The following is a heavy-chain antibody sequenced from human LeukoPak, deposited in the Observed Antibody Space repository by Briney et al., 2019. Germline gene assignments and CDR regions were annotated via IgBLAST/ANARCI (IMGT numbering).Heavy chain of an antibody. Sequence: SSETLSLTCAVYGGSFSGYYWSWIRQPPGKGLEWIGEINHSGSTNYNPSLKSRVTISVDTSKNQFSLKLSSVAAADTAVYYCARGHPYYYYYMDVWGKGTTVTVSS. CDR3: ARGHPYYYYYMDV. J-gene: IGHJ6*03. V-gene: IGHV4-34*01. CDR1: GGSFSGYY. CDR2: INHSGST.